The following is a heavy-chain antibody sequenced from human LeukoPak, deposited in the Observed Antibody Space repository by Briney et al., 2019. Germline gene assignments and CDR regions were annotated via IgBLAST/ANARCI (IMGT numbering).Heavy chain of an antibody. V-gene: IGHV4-39*01. CDR2: IYYSGST. CDR3: ARWAAPPSGFDY. D-gene: IGHD6-13*01. J-gene: IGHJ4*02. CDR1: GGSISSSSYY. Sequence: SETLSLTCTVSGGSISSSSYYWGWIRQPPGKGLEWIGSIYYSGSTYYNPSLKSQVTISVDTSKNQFSLKLSSVTAADTAVYYCARWAAPPSGFDYWGQGTLVTVSS.